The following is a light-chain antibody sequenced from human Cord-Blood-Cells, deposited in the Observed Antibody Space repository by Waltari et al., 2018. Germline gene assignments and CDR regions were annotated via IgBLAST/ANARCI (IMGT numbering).Light chain of an antibody. CDR3: CSYAGSSTWV. CDR2: ECS. Sequence: QSALTQPASVSGSPGQSSTISCTGTSRDLGSYTLVSWYQQHPGKAPKPMIYECSKRPSGVSNRFSGSKSGNTASLTISGLQAEDEADYYCCSYAGSSTWVFGGGTKLTVL. J-gene: IGLJ3*02. V-gene: IGLV2-23*01. CDR1: SRDLGSYTL.